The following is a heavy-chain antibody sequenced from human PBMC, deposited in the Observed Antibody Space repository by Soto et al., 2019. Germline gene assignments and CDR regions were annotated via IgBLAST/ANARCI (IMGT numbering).Heavy chain of an antibody. CDR2: ISSSGSTI. CDR1: GFTFSDYY. Sequence: QVQLVESGGGLVKPGGSLRLSCAASGFTFSDYYMSWIRQAPGKGLEWVSYISSSGSTIYYADSVKGRFTISRDNAKNSLYLQTNSLRAEDTAVYYCAREPPTGTTYYYCYGMDVWGQGTTVTVSS. V-gene: IGHV3-11*01. J-gene: IGHJ6*02. D-gene: IGHD1-1*01. CDR3: AREPPTGTTYYYCYGMDV.